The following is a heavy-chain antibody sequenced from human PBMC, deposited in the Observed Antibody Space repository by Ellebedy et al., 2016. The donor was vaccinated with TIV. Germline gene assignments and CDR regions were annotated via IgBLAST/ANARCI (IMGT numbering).Heavy chain of an antibody. CDR3: AKAAVGYCSGGSCYFDY. D-gene: IGHD2-15*01. Sequence: GESLKISCAASGFTFSSYAMSWVRQAPGKGLEWVSPISASGGSKYYVDSVKGRFTISRENSKNTLYLQMNSLRAEDTAVYYCAKAAVGYCSGGSCYFDYWGQGTLVTVSS. V-gene: IGHV3-23*01. J-gene: IGHJ4*02. CDR1: GFTFSSYA. CDR2: ISASGGSK.